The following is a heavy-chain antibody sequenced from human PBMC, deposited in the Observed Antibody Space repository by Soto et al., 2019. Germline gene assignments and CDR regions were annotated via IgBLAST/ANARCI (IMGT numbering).Heavy chain of an antibody. CDR2: ISSSSSYI. CDR1: GFTFSSYS. Sequence: GSLRLSCAASGFTFSSYSMNWVRQAPGKGLEWVSSISSSSSYIYYADSVKGRFTISRDNAKNSLYPQMNSLRAEDTAVYYCARHPSSYYYYGMDVWSQGTTVTVSS. V-gene: IGHV3-21*01. D-gene: IGHD6-13*01. J-gene: IGHJ6*02. CDR3: ARHPSSYYYYGMDV.